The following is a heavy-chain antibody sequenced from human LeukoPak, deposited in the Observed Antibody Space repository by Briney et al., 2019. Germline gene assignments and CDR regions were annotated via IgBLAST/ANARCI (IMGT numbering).Heavy chain of an antibody. Sequence: GGSLRLSCAASGFTFRTNAMSWVRQAPGKGLEWVSSMTNSGGNTYYADSVKGRFTITSDTSKNTLYLQMNSLRAEDTAVYYCAKDRTSQYNFWSGSYTQYYYYYMDVWGEGTTVTVSS. CDR2: MTNSGGNT. CDR1: GFTFRTNA. CDR3: AKDRTSQYNFWSGSYTQYYYYYMDV. D-gene: IGHD3-3*01. J-gene: IGHJ6*03. V-gene: IGHV3-23*01.